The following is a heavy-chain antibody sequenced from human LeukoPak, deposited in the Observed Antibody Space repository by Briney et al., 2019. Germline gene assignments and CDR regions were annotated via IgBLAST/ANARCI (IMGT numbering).Heavy chain of an antibody. J-gene: IGHJ3*02. Sequence: AASVKVSFTASGYTFTSYYMHWVRQAPGQGLEWMGIINPSGGSTSYAQKFQGRVTMTRDTSTSTVYMELSSLRSEDTAVYYCARGGGVDTAMVRGAFDIWGQGTMVTVSS. CDR2: INPSGGST. CDR1: GYTFTSYY. CDR3: ARGGGVDTAMVRGAFDI. D-gene: IGHD5-18*01. V-gene: IGHV1-46*01.